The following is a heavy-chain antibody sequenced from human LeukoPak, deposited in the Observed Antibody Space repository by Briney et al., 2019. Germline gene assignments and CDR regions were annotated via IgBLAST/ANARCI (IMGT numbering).Heavy chain of an antibody. CDR2: INPNNGGT. V-gene: IGHV1-2*02. D-gene: IGHD5-12*01. Sequence: ASVKVSCTASGYTFTVYYIHWVRQAPGQGLEWMGWINPNNGGTNYAQKFQGRVTMTRDTSISTAYMELNRLTSDDTAVYYCARDKYTGYETFDYWGQGTPVTVSS. CDR3: ARDKYTGYETFDY. J-gene: IGHJ4*02. CDR1: GYTFTVYY.